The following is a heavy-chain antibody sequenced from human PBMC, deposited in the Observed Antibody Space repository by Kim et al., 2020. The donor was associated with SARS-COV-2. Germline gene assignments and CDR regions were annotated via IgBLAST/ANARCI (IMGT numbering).Heavy chain of an antibody. D-gene: IGHD1-20*01. Sequence: NPSLKSRVTISVDRSTNQFSLKLSSVTSAGTAVYYCARAEDRNWKWYFDYWGQGTLVTVSS. J-gene: IGHJ4*02. V-gene: IGHV4-30-2*01. CDR3: ARAEDRNWKWYFDY.